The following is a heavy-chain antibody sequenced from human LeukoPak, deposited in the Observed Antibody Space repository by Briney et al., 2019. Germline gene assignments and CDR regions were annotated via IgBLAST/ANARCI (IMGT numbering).Heavy chain of an antibody. J-gene: IGHJ4*02. V-gene: IGHV1-46*01. Sequence: ASVKVSCKASGYTFTSYYMHWVRQAPGQGLEWMGIINLSGGSTSYAQKFQGRVTMTRDTSTSTVYMELSSLRSEDTAVYYCARDTDCSSTSCYIFDYWGQGTLVTVSS. CDR3: ARDTDCSSTSCYIFDY. CDR2: INLSGGST. D-gene: IGHD2-2*02. CDR1: GYTFTSYY.